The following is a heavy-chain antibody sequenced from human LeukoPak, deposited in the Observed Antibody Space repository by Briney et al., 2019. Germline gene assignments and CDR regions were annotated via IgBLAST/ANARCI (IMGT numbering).Heavy chain of an antibody. Sequence: GGSLRLSCAASGFTFSSYDMHWVRQATGKGLEWVSAIGTAGDTYYPGSVKGRFTISRENAKNSLYLQMNSLRAGDTAVYYCAVAAAGMDAFGYWGQGTLVTVSS. V-gene: IGHV3-13*01. CDR1: GFTFSSYD. CDR3: AVAAAGMDAFGY. CDR2: IGTAGDT. D-gene: IGHD6-13*01. J-gene: IGHJ4*02.